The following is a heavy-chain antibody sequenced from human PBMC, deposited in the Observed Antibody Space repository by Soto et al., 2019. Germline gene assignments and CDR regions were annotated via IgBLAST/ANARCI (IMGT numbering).Heavy chain of an antibody. CDR1: GFTLTTYA. D-gene: IGHD3-9*01. CDR2: ISGSGGTA. J-gene: IGHJ6*02. CDR3: ASRPWNDILTGYYREGYYYGMDV. Sequence: PGGSLRLSCAASGFTLTTYAMSWVRQAPGKGLEWVSSISGSGGTAYNVDSVKGRFTISRDNSKNTMYLQMNSLRAEDTAVYYCASRPWNDILTGYYREGYYYGMDVWGQGTTVTVSS. V-gene: IGHV3-23*01.